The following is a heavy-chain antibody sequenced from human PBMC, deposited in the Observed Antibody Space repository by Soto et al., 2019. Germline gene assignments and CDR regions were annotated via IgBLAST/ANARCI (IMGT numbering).Heavy chain of an antibody. V-gene: IGHV3-23*01. CDR2: ISGSGGST. Sequence: EVQLLESGGGLVQPGGSLRLSCAASGFTFSSYAMSWVRQAPGKGLEWVSAISGSGGSTYYADSVKGRFTISRDNSKNTLYLQMNSLRAEDTAVYYCAKSGKAYGGKIPDRFDYWGQGTLVTVSS. D-gene: IGHD1-26*01. CDR1: GFTFSSYA. J-gene: IGHJ4*02. CDR3: AKSGKAYGGKIPDRFDY.